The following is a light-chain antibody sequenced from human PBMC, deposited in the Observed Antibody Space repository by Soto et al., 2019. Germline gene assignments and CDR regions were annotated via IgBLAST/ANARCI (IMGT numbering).Light chain of an antibody. CDR3: QQYNSYSRT. CDR2: KAS. J-gene: IGKJ1*01. CDR1: QNINNW. V-gene: IGKV1-5*03. Sequence: DIQMTQSPSTLSASVGDRVIITCRASQNINNWLAWYQQKPGKAPKLLIYKASNLESGVPSRFSGSGSGTEFTLTISSLQPDDFATYYCQQYNSYSRTFGQGTKVDI.